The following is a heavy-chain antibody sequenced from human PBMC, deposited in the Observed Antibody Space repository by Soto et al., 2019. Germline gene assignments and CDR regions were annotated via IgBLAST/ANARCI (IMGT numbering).Heavy chain of an antibody. CDR2: IYYSGST. Sequence: PSETLSLTCTVSGGSVSSGSYYWSWIRQPPGKGLEWIGYIYYSGSTNYNPSLKSRVTISVDTSKNQFSLKLSSVTAAETAVYNGERQTATNWFDPWGQGYLVTVSP. J-gene: IGHJ5*02. D-gene: IGHD1-1*01. V-gene: IGHV4-61*01. CDR1: GGSVSSGSYY. CDR3: ERQTATNWFDP.